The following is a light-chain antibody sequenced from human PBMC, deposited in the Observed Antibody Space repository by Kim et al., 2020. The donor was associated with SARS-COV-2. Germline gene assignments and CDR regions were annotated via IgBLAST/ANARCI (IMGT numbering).Light chain of an antibody. J-gene: IGKJ4*01. CDR1: QDVTNW. V-gene: IGKV1-12*01. CDR3: QQANFFPLT. CDR2: GAS. Sequence: DIQMTQSPSSVSASVGDRVTITCRASQDVTNWLAWYQQKPGRAPKLLISGASSLQAGVPSRFSGSGSGTDFTLTISNLQPEDFATYYCQQANFFPLTFGGGTKLEI.